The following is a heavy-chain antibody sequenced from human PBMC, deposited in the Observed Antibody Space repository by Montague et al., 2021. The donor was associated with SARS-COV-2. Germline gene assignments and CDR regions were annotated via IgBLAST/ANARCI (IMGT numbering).Heavy chain of an antibody. V-gene: IGHV4-34*01. CDR3: ASAPRYSFGFWAY. J-gene: IGHJ4*02. Sequence: SETRSLTCAVYGASSSNYYCSWIRQSPGKGLEWVGEINHSGYTDYNPSLESRLTISLDSSKKQFSLKMTSVTAADTAIYYCASAPRYSFGFWAYWGQGTLVSVSS. CDR2: INHSGYT. D-gene: IGHD5-12*01. CDR1: GASSSNYY.